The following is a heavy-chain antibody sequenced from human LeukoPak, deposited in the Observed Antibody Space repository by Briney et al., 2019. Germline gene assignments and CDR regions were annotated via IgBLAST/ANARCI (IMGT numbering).Heavy chain of an antibody. V-gene: IGHV3-11*01. CDR1: GFTFSDYY. CDR2: ISSSGSTI. J-gene: IGHJ4*02. D-gene: IGHD3-10*01. Sequence: GGSLRLSCAASGFTFSDYYMSWIRQAPGKGLEWVSYISSSGSTIYYADSVKGRFTISRDNAKNSLYLQMNSLRAEDTAVYYCARDVLRGGLGETPFDYWGQGTLVTVSS. CDR3: ARDVLRGGLGETPFDY.